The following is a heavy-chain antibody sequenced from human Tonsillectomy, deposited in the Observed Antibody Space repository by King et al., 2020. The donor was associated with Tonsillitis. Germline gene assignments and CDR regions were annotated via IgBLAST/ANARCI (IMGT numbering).Heavy chain of an antibody. CDR3: AKDMAQIGAFDM. J-gene: IGHJ3*02. V-gene: IGHV3-30*02. CDR2: ILYDGRNK. Sequence: VQLVESGGGVVQPGGSLRLSCAASGFTFSSYGMHWVRQAPGKGLERVAFILYDGRNKYYADSVKGRFTISRDNSKNTLYLQMNSLRSEDTAVYNCAKDMAQIGAFDMWGQGTMVTVSS. D-gene: IGHD2-21*01. CDR1: GFTFSSYG.